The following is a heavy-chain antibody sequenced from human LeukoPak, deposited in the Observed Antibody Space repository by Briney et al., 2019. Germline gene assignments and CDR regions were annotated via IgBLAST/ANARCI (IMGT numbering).Heavy chain of an antibody. J-gene: IGHJ4*02. CDR2: IYYSGST. V-gene: IGHV4-31*03. Sequence: PSETLSLTCTVSGGSISRGGDYWRWIRQHPGKGLEWIGYIYYSGSTYYNPSLKSRVTISVDTSKNQFSLKLSSVTAADTAVYYCASEVLFPYSSSWYYFDYWGQGTLVSVSS. CDR1: GGSISRGGDY. CDR3: ASEVLFPYSSSWYYFDY. D-gene: IGHD6-13*01.